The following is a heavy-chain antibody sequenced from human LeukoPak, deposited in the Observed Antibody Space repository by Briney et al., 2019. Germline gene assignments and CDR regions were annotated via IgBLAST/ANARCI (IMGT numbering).Heavy chain of an antibody. CDR3: ASPSNNSRYAFDY. J-gene: IGHJ4*02. Sequence: GGSLRLSCAASGIAVTTNYMSWVRQAPGKGLEWVSVIYLGGGTHHADSVKGRFTISRDYSMNTLYLEMNGLRVEDTAIYYCASPSNNSRYAFDYWGQGTLVTVSS. D-gene: IGHD3-22*01. CDR2: IYLGGGT. V-gene: IGHV3-53*01. CDR1: GIAVTTNY.